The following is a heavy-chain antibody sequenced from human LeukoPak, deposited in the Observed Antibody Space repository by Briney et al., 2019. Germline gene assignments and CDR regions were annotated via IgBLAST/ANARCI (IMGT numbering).Heavy chain of an antibody. CDR3: ARAAVVAGTNYFDY. D-gene: IGHD6-19*01. V-gene: IGHV1-69*05. J-gene: IGHJ4*02. CDR2: IIPIFGTA. Sequence: ASVKVSCKASGGTFSSYAISWVRQAPGQGLEWMGGIIPIFGTANYAQKFQGRVTITTDESTSTAYMELSSLRSEDTAVYYCARAAVVAGTNYFDYWGQGTLVTVSS. CDR1: GGTFSSYA.